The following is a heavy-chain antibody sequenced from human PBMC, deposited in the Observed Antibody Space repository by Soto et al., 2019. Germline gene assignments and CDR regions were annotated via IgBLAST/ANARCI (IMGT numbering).Heavy chain of an antibody. D-gene: IGHD2-2*01. CDR3: AHGYVQLLATFHYFDS. V-gene: IGHV2-5*02. CDR1: GFSITGNGEG. J-gene: IGHJ4*02. Sequence: SGPTLVNPTQTLTLTCTFSGFSITGNGEGVGWIRQPPGKALEWLALIYWADDKRYSPSLGNRLTITLDNSKDQVILTMTDMGPADTATYYCAHGYVQLLATFHYFDSWGQGTQVTVSS. CDR2: IYWADDK.